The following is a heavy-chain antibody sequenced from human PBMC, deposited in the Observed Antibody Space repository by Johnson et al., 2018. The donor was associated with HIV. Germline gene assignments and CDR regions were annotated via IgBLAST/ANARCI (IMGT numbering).Heavy chain of an antibody. V-gene: IGHV3-15*01. CDR2: VKSKTDGGTR. CDR1: GFTFSDAW. Sequence: VQLVESGGGVVQPGRSLRLSCAASGFTFSDAWMNWVRQAPGKGLEWVGRVKSKTDGGTRDYAAPVKGRFTISIDASKNTLYLQMNSLRAEDTAVYYCAGKTGYDAFDIWGQGTMVTVSS. J-gene: IGHJ3*02. D-gene: IGHD7-27*01. CDR3: AGKTGYDAFDI.